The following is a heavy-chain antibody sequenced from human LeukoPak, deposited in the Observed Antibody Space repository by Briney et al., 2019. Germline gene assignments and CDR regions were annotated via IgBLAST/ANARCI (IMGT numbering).Heavy chain of an antibody. J-gene: IGHJ4*02. Sequence: PSETLSLTCAVYGGSSSGYYWSWIRQPPGKGLEWIGEINHSGSTNYNPSLKSRVTISLDTSKNQFSPKLSSVTAADTAVYYCAREGGQKRFDYWGQGTLVTVSS. CDR2: INHSGST. CDR3: AREGGQKRFDY. CDR1: GGSSSGYY. V-gene: IGHV4-34*01. D-gene: IGHD1-26*01.